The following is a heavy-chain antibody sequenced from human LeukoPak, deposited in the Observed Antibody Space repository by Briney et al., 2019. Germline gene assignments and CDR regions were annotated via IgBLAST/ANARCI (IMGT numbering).Heavy chain of an antibody. D-gene: IGHD6-19*01. CDR3: ARSGCTRFDY. V-gene: IGHV3-23*01. J-gene: IGHJ4*02. CDR2: FSGSGGDT. Sequence: GGSLRLSCAASGFTFSSYAMSWVRQAPGKGLEWVSSFSGSGGDTYYADSVKGRFTISRDNSMNTLYLQMNSLRAEDTAVYYCARSGCTRFDYWGQGTLVSVSS. CDR1: GFTFSSYA.